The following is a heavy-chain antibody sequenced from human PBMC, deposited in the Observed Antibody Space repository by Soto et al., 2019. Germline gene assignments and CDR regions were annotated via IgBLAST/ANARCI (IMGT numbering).Heavy chain of an antibody. V-gene: IGHV4-30-2*01. CDR2: IYRSGST. J-gene: IGHJ4*02. Sequence: SETLSLTCAVSGGSISSGGYSWSWIRQPPGKGLEWIGYIYRSGSTYYNPSLKSRVTISVDRSKNQFSLKLSSVTAADTAVYYCARGGSITGFDYWGQGTLVTVSS. D-gene: IGHD3-10*01. CDR1: GGSISSGGYS. CDR3: ARGGSITGFDY.